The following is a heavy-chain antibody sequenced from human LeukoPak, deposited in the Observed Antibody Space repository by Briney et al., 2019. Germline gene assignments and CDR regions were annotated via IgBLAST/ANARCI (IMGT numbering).Heavy chain of an antibody. CDR3: AGSIAVAAPDY. D-gene: IGHD6-19*01. CDR2: INPSGGST. J-gene: IGHJ4*02. V-gene: IGHV1-46*01. CDR1: GYTFTGYY. Sequence: GASVKVSCKASGYTFTGYYMHWVRQAPGQGLEWMGIINPSGGSTSYAQKFQGRVTMTRDTSTSTVYMELSSLRSEDTAVYYCAGSIAVAAPDYWGQGTLVTVSS.